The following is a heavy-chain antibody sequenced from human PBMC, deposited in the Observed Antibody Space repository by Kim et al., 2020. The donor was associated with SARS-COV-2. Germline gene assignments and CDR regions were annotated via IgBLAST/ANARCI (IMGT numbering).Heavy chain of an antibody. D-gene: IGHD3-9*01. CDR2: IYVGDSYT. CDR3: ARSTTGYYDY. Sequence: GEALKISCKGSGYSFNSNWIAWVRQMPGKGLEWMGIIYVGDSYTIYSPSFQGRVTISADKSISTAYLQWTSLKASDTAMYYCARSTTGYYDYWGQGTLVTVSS. J-gene: IGHJ4*02. V-gene: IGHV5-51*01. CDR1: GYSFNSNW.